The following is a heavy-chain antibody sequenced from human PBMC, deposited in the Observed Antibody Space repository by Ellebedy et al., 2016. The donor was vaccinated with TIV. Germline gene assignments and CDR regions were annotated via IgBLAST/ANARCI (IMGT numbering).Heavy chain of an antibody. CDR1: GGSITSYC. CDR2: IFSTGGT. Sequence: SETLSLTCSVSGGSITSYCWNWIRQSPGKGLEWLGSIFSTGGTNYNPSLKSRVTISLDSSKSHFSLKLRSVTAADTAVYYCARHYWRSRYFGPWGQGIPVTVSS. V-gene: IGHV4-59*08. D-gene: IGHD2-8*02. CDR3: ARHYWRSRYFGP. J-gene: IGHJ5*02.